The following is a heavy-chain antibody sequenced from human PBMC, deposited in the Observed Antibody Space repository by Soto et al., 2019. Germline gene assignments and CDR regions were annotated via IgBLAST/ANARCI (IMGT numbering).Heavy chain of an antibody. CDR2: IIPILGIA. V-gene: IGHV1-69*02. D-gene: IGHD3-10*01. J-gene: IGHJ4*02. Sequence: ASVKVSCKASGGTFSSYTISWVRQAPGQGLEWMGRIIPILGIANYAQKFQGRVTITADKSTSIAYMELSSLRSEDTAVYYCQVYLRGGEFDYWGQGTLVTVSS. CDR1: GGTFSSYT. CDR3: QVYLRGGEFDY.